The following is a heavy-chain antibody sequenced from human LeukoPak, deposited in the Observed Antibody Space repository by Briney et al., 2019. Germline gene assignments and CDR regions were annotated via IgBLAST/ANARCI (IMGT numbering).Heavy chain of an antibody. D-gene: IGHD4-17*01. Sequence: GGSLRLSCAASGFTFSTYGMHWVRQAPGKGLEWVAVISYDGSNKYYAHSVKGRSTISRDNSKNTLYLQMNSLRAEDTAVYYCAKDRRTTVTTPWFDPWGQGTLVTVSS. V-gene: IGHV3-30*18. CDR3: AKDRRTTVTTPWFDP. CDR2: ISYDGSNK. J-gene: IGHJ5*02. CDR1: GFTFSTYG.